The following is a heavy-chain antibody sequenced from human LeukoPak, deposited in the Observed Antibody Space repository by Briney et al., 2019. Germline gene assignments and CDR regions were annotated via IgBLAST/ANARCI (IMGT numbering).Heavy chain of an antibody. Sequence: GASVKVSCKASGYTFTGYYMHWVRQAPGQGLEWMGWINPNSGGTNYAQKFQGRVTMTRDTSISTAYMELSRLRSDDTAVYYCARPSDTAMVTPKYNWFDPWGQGTLVTVSS. J-gene: IGHJ5*02. V-gene: IGHV1-2*02. D-gene: IGHD5-18*01. CDR3: ARPSDTAMVTPKYNWFDP. CDR1: GYTFTGYY. CDR2: INPNSGGT.